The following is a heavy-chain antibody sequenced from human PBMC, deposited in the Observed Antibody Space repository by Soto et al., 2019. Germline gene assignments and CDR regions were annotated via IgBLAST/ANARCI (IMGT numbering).Heavy chain of an antibody. CDR3: LKDPVSGGTGGAWFDF. V-gene: IGHV3-23*01. CDR2: MTGNGGRI. D-gene: IGHD2-8*02. J-gene: IGHJ4*02. Sequence: DVQLLESGGGLVQPGGSLRLSCEVSGFTFSNYAMTWVRQAPGKGLEWVSLMTGNGGRILYADSVKGRFTISRDNSKNTLYLHMNSLRLEDTAIYYCLKDPVSGGTGGAWFDFWGQGTVVTVSS. CDR1: GFTFSNYA.